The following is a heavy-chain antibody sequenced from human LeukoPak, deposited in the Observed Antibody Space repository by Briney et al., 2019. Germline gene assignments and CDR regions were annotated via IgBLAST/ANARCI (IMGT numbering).Heavy chain of an antibody. CDR1: GFTFSSYW. Sequence: PGGSLRLSCAASGFTFSSYWMSWVRQAPGKGLEWVANIKQDGSEKYYVDSVKGRFTISRDNAKNSLYLQMNSLRAEDTAVYYCARNGYSSGWYRRVYAFDIWGQGTMVTVSS. CDR2: IKQDGSEK. D-gene: IGHD6-19*01. CDR3: ARNGYSSGWYRRVYAFDI. J-gene: IGHJ3*02. V-gene: IGHV3-7*01.